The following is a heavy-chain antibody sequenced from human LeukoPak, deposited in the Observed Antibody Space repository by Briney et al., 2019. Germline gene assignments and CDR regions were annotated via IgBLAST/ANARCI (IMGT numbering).Heavy chain of an antibody. V-gene: IGHV1-46*01. D-gene: IGHD2-15*01. CDR3: AREYCSGGSCYRHVTAFDI. CDR1: GYTFTDYN. Sequence: ASVKVSCKTSGYTFTDYNLHWVRQAPGQGLEWMGIINPSGGSTSYAQKFQGRVTMTRDMSTSTVYMELSSLRSEDTAVYYCAREYCSGGSCYRHVTAFDIWGQGTMVTVSS. CDR2: INPSGGST. J-gene: IGHJ3*02.